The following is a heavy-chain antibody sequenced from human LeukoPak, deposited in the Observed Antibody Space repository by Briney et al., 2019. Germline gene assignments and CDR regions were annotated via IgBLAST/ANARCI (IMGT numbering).Heavy chain of an antibody. V-gene: IGHV4-59*01. CDR3: ARVTIATAGLDY. D-gene: IGHD6-13*01. CDR1: GGSISSYY. CDR2: IYYSGST. J-gene: IGHJ4*02. Sequence: SETLSLTCTVSGGSISSYYWSWIRQPPGKGLEWIGYIYYSGSTIHNPSLKSRVTISVDTSKNQFSLKLSSVTAADTAVYYCARVTIATAGLDYWGQGTLVTVSS.